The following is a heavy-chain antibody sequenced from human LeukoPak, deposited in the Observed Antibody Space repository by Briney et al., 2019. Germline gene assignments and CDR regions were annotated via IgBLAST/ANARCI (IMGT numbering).Heavy chain of an antibody. V-gene: IGHV1-69*13. CDR2: IIPIFGTA. J-gene: IGHJ4*02. CDR3: ARASKDFWSGYYPFDY. D-gene: IGHD3-3*01. CDR1: GGTFNSYA. Sequence: ASVKVSCKASGGTFNSYAISWVRQAPGQGLEWMGGIIPIFGTANYAQKFQGRVTITADESTSTAYMELSSLRSEDTAVYYCARASKDFWSGYYPFDYWGQGTLVTVSS.